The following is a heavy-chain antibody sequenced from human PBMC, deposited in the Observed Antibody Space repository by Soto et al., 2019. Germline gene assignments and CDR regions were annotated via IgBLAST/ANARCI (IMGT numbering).Heavy chain of an antibody. D-gene: IGHD3-9*01. J-gene: IGHJ4*02. CDR2: IYWDDDK. Sequence: QITLKESGPTLVKPTQTLTLTCTFSGFSLSASGVGVGWIRQPPGKALEWLALIYWDDDKRYSPSLKSRLTTTNDTHKNQVVLTMTPVDPVDTATYYCAHRYYDILTGYLLVYWGQGTLVTVSS. CDR1: GFSLSASGVG. CDR3: AHRYYDILTGYLLVY. V-gene: IGHV2-5*02.